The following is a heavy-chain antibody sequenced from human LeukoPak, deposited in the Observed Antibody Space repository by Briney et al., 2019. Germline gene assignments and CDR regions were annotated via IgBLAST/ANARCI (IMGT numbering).Heavy chain of an antibody. CDR2: INHSGST. D-gene: IGHD2-15*01. CDR1: GGSFSGYY. Sequence: SETLSLTCAVYGGSFSGYYWSWIRQPPGKGLEWIGEINHSGSTNYNPSLKSRVTISVDTSKNQFSLKLSSVTAADTAVYYCARDCSGGSCYGAFDIWGQGTMVTVSS. J-gene: IGHJ3*02. CDR3: ARDCSGGSCYGAFDI. V-gene: IGHV4-34*01.